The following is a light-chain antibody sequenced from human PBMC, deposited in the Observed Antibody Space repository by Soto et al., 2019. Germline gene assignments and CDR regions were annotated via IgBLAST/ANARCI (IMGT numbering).Light chain of an antibody. CDR3: QHYNNWWT. Sequence: DIVMTQSPATLSVSPGERASLSCRASQSVTSNLAWYQQKPGQAPRLLIYGASTRATGIPARFSGSGSGTEFTLTISSLQSEDFAVYYCQHYNNWWTFGQGTKVDIK. V-gene: IGKV3-15*01. CDR2: GAS. J-gene: IGKJ1*01. CDR1: QSVTSN.